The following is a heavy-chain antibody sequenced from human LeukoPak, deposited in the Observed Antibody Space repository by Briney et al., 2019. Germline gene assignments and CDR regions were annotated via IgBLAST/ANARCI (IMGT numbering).Heavy chain of an antibody. Sequence: PAGSLRLSCAASGFTFSDYYMSWIRQAQGQGLEWVSYISSSGSTIYYADPVKGRFTISRDNAKNSLYLQMNSLRAEDTAVYYFASRLSSGWSNWFDPWGQGTLVTVSS. CDR1: GFTFSDYY. J-gene: IGHJ5*02. CDR2: ISSSGSTI. V-gene: IGHV3-11*01. CDR3: ASRLSSGWSNWFDP. D-gene: IGHD6-19*01.